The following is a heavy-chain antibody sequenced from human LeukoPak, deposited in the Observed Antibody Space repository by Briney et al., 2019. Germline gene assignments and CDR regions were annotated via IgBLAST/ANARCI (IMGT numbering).Heavy chain of an antibody. Sequence: GGSLRLSCAASGFTFSSYSMNWVRQAPGKGLEWVSSISSSSSYIYYADSVKGRFTISRDNAKNSLYLQMNSLRAEDTAVYYCARDVQWGSGLGAFDIWGQGTMVTVSS. J-gene: IGHJ3*02. D-gene: IGHD6-19*01. CDR2: ISSSSSYI. CDR1: GFTFSSYS. CDR3: ARDVQWGSGLGAFDI. V-gene: IGHV3-21*01.